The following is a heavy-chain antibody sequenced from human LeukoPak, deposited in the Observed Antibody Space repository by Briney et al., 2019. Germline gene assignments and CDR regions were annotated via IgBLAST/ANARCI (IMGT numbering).Heavy chain of an antibody. CDR1: GDSISSNSYY. CDR2: IYYRGST. CDR3: ARGPRGEFDY. D-gene: IGHD3-10*01. Sequence: SETLSLTCTVSGDSISSNSYYWGWIRQPPGKGLEWIGSIYYRGSTFYNPSLKSRVTISIDTSKNQFSLKLMSMTATDTAVYYCARGPRGEFDYWGQGTLVTVSS. J-gene: IGHJ4*02. V-gene: IGHV4-39*01.